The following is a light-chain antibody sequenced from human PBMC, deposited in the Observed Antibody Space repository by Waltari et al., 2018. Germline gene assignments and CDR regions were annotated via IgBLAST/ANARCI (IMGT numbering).Light chain of an antibody. CDR2: KAS. V-gene: IGKV1-5*03. CDR3: QQYNSAPFT. CDR1: QGISSW. Sequence: QLPQPPSPLPASVAKKSPTTCRASQGISSWLAWYLQKPGKAPKLLIYKASSLQSGVPSRFSGSGSGTDFTLTISSLQPEDFATYYCQQYNSAPFTFGPGTKLDIK. J-gene: IGKJ3*01.